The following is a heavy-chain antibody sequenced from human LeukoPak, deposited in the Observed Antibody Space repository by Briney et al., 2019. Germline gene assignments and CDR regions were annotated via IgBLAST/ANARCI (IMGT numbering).Heavy chain of an antibody. V-gene: IGHV5-51*01. Sequence: GESLKISCKGSGYSFTSYWIGWVRQMPGKGLEWMGIIYPGNSDTRYSPSFQGQVTISADKSISTAYLQWSSLKASDTAMYYCARRRYSYGYHDAFDIWGQGTMVTVSS. CDR2: IYPGNSDT. J-gene: IGHJ3*02. CDR3: ARRRYSYGYHDAFDI. CDR1: GYSFTSYW. D-gene: IGHD5-18*01.